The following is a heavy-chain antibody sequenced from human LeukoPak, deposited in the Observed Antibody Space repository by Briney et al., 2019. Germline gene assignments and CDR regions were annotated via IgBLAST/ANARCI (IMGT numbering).Heavy chain of an antibody. V-gene: IGHV4-39*01. D-gene: IGHD5-18*01. CDR2: IYNSGST. J-gene: IGHJ3*02. CDR1: GGSISSSSYS. Sequence: SETLSLTCTVSGGSISSSSYSWGWIRQPPGKGLEWVGSIYNSGSTYYNPSLKSRVTISVDTSKNQFSLKLSSVTAADTALYYCARRTHLWFFNIWGQGTMVTVSS. CDR3: ARRTHLWFFNI.